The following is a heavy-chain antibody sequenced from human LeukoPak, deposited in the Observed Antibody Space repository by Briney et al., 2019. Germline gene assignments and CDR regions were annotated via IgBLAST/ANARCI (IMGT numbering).Heavy chain of an antibody. V-gene: IGHV3-30*02. Sequence: QSGGSLRLSCAASGFTFRSYSIHWVRQAPGKGLEWVALIWYDGSNKYYADSVKGRFTISRDNSKNMLYLQMNSLRTEDTAVYYCATLRSDSSGWYYFDYWGQGTLVTVSS. CDR1: GFTFRSYS. J-gene: IGHJ4*02. D-gene: IGHD6-19*01. CDR2: IWYDGSNK. CDR3: ATLRSDSSGWYYFDY.